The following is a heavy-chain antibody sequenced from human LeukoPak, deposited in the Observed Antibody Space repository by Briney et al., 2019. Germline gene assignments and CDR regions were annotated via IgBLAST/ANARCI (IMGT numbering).Heavy chain of an antibody. Sequence: GGSLRLSCAAFGFTVNRNYMIWVRQAPGKGLECVSVIYSGGTTWYADSVKGRFTISRDTSTLYLQMNSLRAEDTAVYCCARKSDSLLVREGDCWGQGTLVTVSS. D-gene: IGHD3-10*01. J-gene: IGHJ4*02. V-gene: IGHV3-66*01. CDR2: IYSGGTT. CDR3: ARKSDSLLVREGDC. CDR1: GFTVNRNY.